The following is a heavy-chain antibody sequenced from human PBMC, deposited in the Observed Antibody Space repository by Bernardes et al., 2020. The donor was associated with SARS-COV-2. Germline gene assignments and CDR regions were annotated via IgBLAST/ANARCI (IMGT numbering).Heavy chain of an antibody. CDR3: AKATCGGDCLNFDY. Sequence: GGSLRLSCAASGFTFSDYAMSWVRQAPGKGLEWVSGIFGSGGRTYYADSVKGRFTISRDNSQKTLYLQMNSLRAEDTAVYYCAKATCGGDCLNFDYWGQGTLVTVSS. CDR2: IFGSGGRT. J-gene: IGHJ4*02. D-gene: IGHD2-21*02. CDR1: GFTFSDYA. V-gene: IGHV3-23*01.